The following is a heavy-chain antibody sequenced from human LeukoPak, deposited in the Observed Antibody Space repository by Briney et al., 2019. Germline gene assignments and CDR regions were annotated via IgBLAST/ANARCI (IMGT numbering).Heavy chain of an antibody. V-gene: IGHV4-59*01. CDR3: ARTTVTTYFDD. Sequence: SVTLSLTCTVSGGSISSYYWSWIQQPPGKGLEWIAYISDSGSTNYNPSLKSRVTISVDTSKNQFSLKLSSVTAADTAVYYCARTTVTTYFDDWGQGTLVTVSS. J-gene: IGHJ4*02. CDR2: ISDSGST. D-gene: IGHD4-17*01. CDR1: GGSISSYY.